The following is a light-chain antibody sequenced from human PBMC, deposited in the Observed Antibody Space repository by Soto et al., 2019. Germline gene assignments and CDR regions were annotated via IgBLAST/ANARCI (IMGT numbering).Light chain of an antibody. Sequence: DIQMTQSPSSLSASVGDRVTITCRASQSISSYLNWFQQKPGKAPKLLIYAASILQSGVPSRFSGSGSGTDFTLTISSLQPEDFATYYCQQSYSTPWTFGQGTTVEIK. CDR1: QSISSY. CDR3: QQSYSTPWT. V-gene: IGKV1-39*01. CDR2: AAS. J-gene: IGKJ1*01.